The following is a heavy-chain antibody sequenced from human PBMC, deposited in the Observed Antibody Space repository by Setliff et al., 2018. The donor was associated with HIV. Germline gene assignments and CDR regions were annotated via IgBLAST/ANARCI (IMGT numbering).Heavy chain of an antibody. D-gene: IGHD1-26*01. Sequence: PSETLSLTCTASGGSISSGSYYWSWIRQPAGKGLEWIGQIHTSGSTNYNPSLESRVIILVDTSKNQFSLKLTSVNAAGTGMYYCARRTFGSGRIDPWGQGTLVTVSS. CDR3: ARRTFGSGRIDP. J-gene: IGHJ5*02. CDR1: GGSISSGSYY. V-gene: IGHV4-61*09. CDR2: IHTSGST.